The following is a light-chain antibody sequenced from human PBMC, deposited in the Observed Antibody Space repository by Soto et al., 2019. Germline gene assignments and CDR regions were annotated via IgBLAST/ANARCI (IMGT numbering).Light chain of an antibody. V-gene: IGKV1-8*01. Sequence: SQFLAARLVSKGPRFSITCLAGQGVSNWFAWYQHKPGKAPNLLIHGASNLQTGVPSRFSGSGSGTDFSLTIAFPQPEDFATYDFQRYNNRPQTYAQGIKVDIK. CDR3: QRYNNRPQT. CDR2: GAS. J-gene: IGKJ1*01. CDR1: QGVSNW.